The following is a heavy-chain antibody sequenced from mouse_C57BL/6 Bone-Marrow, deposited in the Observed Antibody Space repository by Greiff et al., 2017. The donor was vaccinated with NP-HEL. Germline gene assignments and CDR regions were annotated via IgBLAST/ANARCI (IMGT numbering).Heavy chain of an antibody. CDR1: GYTFTSYW. CDR2: IHPNSGST. J-gene: IGHJ2*01. Sequence: QVQLQQPGAELVKPGASVKLSCKASGYTFTSYWMHWVKQRPGQGLEWIGMIHPNSGSTNYNEKFKSKATLTVDKSSSTAYMQLSSLTSEDSAVYYGARALGYYYGDYFDYWGQGTTLTVSS. D-gene: IGHD1-1*01. V-gene: IGHV1-64*01. CDR3: ARALGYYYGDYFDY.